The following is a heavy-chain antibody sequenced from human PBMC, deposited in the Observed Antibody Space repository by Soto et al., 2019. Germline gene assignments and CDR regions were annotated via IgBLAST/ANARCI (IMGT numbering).Heavy chain of an antibody. J-gene: IGHJ4*02. D-gene: IGHD2-15*01. Sequence: GESLKISCKGVGYKFGSAWIGWVRQMPGKGLEWMGIIKPGTSDIRYSPSCRGHVTISADEAVSTAYLQWSSLKASDTAMYYCASQLTHICDSWCQGTLVTVSS. CDR1: GYKFGSAW. V-gene: IGHV5-51*01. CDR3: ASQLTHICDS. CDR2: IKPGTSDI.